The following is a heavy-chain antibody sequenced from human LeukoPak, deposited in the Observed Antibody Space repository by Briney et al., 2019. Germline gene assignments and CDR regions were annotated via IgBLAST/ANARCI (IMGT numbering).Heavy chain of an antibody. CDR1: GYTFTGYY. J-gene: IGHJ4*02. V-gene: IGHV1-2*02. D-gene: IGHD1-26*01. CDR2: INPNSGGT. Sequence: GASVKVSCKASGYTFTGYYMHWVRQAPGQGLEWMGWINPNSGGTNYAQKFQGRVTMTRDTSISTAYMELSRRRSDDTAVYYCARVGELLVFGFDYRRQGSLVTVCS. CDR3: ARVGELLVFGFDY.